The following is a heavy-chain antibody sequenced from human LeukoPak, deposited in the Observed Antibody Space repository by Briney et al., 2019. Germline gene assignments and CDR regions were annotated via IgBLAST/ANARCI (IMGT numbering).Heavy chain of an antibody. CDR3: AKPSSGWWEGYYFDY. CDR2: ISGSGGST. J-gene: IGHJ4*02. D-gene: IGHD6-19*01. V-gene: IGHV3-23*01. Sequence: GGSLRLSCAASGFTFSRYAMSWVRQAPGKGLEWVSAISGSGGSTYYADSVKGRFTISRDNSKNTLYLQMNSLRAEDTAVYYCAKPSSGWWEGYYFDYWGQGTLVTVSS. CDR1: GFTFSRYA.